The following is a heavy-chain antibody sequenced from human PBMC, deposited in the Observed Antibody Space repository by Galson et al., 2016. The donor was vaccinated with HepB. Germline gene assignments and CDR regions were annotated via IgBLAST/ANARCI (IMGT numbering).Heavy chain of an antibody. CDR3: AGHGHIESEMYPGAIDG. CDR2: IYPGDSNT. CDR1: GYSFVTYW. D-gene: IGHD5-24*01. Sequence: QSGAEVKKPGESLKISCEASGYSFVTYWIGWVRQMPGKGLEWMGIIYPGDSNTRYSPSFQGQVTISADKSISTAYLQWSSLKASDTAIYYCAGHGHIESEMYPGAIDGWGPGTTVTVSS. V-gene: IGHV5-51*01. J-gene: IGHJ6*02.